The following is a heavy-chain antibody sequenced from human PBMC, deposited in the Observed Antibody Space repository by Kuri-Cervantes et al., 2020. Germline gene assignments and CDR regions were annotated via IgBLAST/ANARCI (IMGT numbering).Heavy chain of an antibody. CDR1: GGSISSSNW. J-gene: IGHJ4*02. CDR3: SGGGY. V-gene: IGHV4-4*01. CDR2: IYHSGST. Sequence: SCAVSGGSISSSNWWSWVRQPPGKGLEWIGEIYHSGSTNYNPSLKSRVTISADTSKNQFSLKLTFVTAADTAMYFCSGGGYWGQGTLVTVSS.